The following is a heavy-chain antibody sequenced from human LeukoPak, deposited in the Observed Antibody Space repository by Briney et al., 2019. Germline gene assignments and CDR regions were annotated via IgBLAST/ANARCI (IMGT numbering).Heavy chain of an antibody. D-gene: IGHD3-10*01. CDR3: ANPGAPQPETDY. CDR2: ISGSGGST. V-gene: IGHV3-23*01. Sequence: PGGSLRLSCAASGFTFSSYAMSWVRQAPGKGLEWVSAISGSGGSTYYADSVKGRFTISRDNSKNTLYLQMNSLRAEDTAVYYCANPGAPQPETDYWGQGTLVTVSS. CDR1: GFTFSSYA. J-gene: IGHJ4*02.